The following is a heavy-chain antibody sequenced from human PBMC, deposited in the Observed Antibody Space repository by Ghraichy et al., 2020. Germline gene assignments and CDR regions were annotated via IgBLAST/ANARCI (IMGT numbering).Heavy chain of an antibody. Sequence: SETLSLTCTVSGGSVSSRNYYWSWIRQPPGKGLEWIGYIYNSGSTKYNPSLKSRLTISLDTSKNQFSLKLTSVTAADTAVYYCATLGGAPGGDWGQGTLVTVSS. CDR1: GGSVSSRNYY. V-gene: IGHV4-61*01. CDR3: ATLGGAPGGD. J-gene: IGHJ4*02. D-gene: IGHD3-10*01. CDR2: IYNSGST.